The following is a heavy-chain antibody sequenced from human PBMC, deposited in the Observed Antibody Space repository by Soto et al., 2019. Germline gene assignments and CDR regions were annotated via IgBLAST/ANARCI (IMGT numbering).Heavy chain of an antibody. CDR2: LDWDDDK. D-gene: IGHD3-22*01. V-gene: IGHV2-70*01. Sequence: GPTLVHPTPPLTLSCTFSGFSLSTSGRCVSCIRQPPGKALEALALLDWDDDKYYSTSLKTRLTISNDTSKNEVVLTMTNMEPVLTATYYCTRMGGSSGWFDPWGQGTLVTVS. J-gene: IGHJ5*02. CDR1: GFSLSTSGRC. CDR3: TRMGGSSGWFDP.